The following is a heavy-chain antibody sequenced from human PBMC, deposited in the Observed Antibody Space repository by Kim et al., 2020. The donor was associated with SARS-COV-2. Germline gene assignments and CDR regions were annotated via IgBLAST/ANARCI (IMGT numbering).Heavy chain of an antibody. V-gene: IGHV1-2*02. CDR3: ARGYCSGGRCYNTY. J-gene: IGHJ4*02. CDR1: GYVFTDYN. D-gene: IGHD2-15*01. Sequence: ASVKVSCKVSGYVFTDYNIHWVRQAPGQGLEYMGWITGNSVGANYAQQFQGRVTMTRDTSINTAYMELSGLRSDDTAVYYCARGYCSGGRCYNTYWGQGTLVTVSS. CDR2: ITGNSVGA.